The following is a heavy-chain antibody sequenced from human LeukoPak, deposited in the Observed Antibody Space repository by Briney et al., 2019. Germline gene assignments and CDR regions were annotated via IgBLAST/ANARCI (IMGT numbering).Heavy chain of an antibody. J-gene: IGHJ4*02. CDR2: IIPIFGIA. CDR1: GGTFSSYA. V-gene: IGHV1-69*04. D-gene: IGHD5-18*01. CDR3: ARELMDTAMVAGFGY. Sequence: SVKVSCKASGGTFSSYAISWVRQAPGQGLEWMGRIIPIFGIANYAQKFQGRVTITADKSTSTAYMELSSLRSEDTAVYYCARELMDTAMVAGFGYWGQGTLVTVSP.